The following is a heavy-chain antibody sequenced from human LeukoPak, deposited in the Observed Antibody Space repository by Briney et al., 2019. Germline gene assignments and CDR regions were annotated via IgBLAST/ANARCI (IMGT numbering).Heavy chain of an antibody. CDR2: INSDGSFT. V-gene: IGHV3-74*01. J-gene: IGHJ5*02. CDR3: ARVQVLGTYDWFDP. Sequence: GGSLRLSCAASEFIFSNYWMHWVRQAPGKGLVWVSRINSDGSFTSYADSVKGRFTISRDNAKNTLYLQMNSLRAEDTAIYYCARVQVLGTYDWFDPWGQGTLVTVSS. D-gene: IGHD4/OR15-4a*01. CDR1: EFIFSNYW.